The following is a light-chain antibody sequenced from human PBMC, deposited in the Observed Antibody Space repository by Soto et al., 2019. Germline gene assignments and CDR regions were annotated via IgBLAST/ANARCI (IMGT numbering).Light chain of an antibody. CDR1: QTVRTF. V-gene: IGKV3-11*01. Sequence: EVVLTQSPATLSLSPGERATLSCRASQTVRTFVDWYQQKPGQAPRLLIYGASNRATGIPARFSGSGSGTDFTLTISNLEPDDFAVYYCQQHSHWPPWTFGQGTRVEIQ. CDR2: GAS. CDR3: QQHSHWPPWT. J-gene: IGKJ1*01.